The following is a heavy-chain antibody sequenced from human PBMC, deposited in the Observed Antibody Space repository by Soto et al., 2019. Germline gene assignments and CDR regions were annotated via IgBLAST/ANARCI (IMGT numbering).Heavy chain of an antibody. D-gene: IGHD3-10*01. J-gene: IGHJ4*02. CDR3: ARVATMVRGGGYYFDY. V-gene: IGHV4-30-2*01. CDR1: GGSISSGGYS. Sequence: QLQLQESGSGLVKPSQTLSLTCAVSGGSISSGGYSWSWIRQPPGKGLEWIGYIYHSWGTYYNPSLKTRVTMSVDRSKNQFSLKLSSVTAADTAVYYCARVATMVRGGGYYFDYWGQGTLVTVSS. CDR2: IYHSWGT.